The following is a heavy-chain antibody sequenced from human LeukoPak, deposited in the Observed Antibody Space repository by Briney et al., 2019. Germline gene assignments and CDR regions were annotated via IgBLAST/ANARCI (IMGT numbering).Heavy chain of an antibody. V-gene: IGHV3-49*04. D-gene: IGHD6-19*01. J-gene: IGHJ4*02. Sequence: GGSLRLSCTASGFTFGDYAMSWVRQAPGKGLEWVGFIRSKAYGGTTEYAASVKGRFTISRDDSKNTLYLQMNSLRAEDTAVYYCARDEGYSSGWSGYWGQGTLVTVSS. CDR3: ARDEGYSSGWSGY. CDR2: IRSKAYGGTT. CDR1: GFTFGDYA.